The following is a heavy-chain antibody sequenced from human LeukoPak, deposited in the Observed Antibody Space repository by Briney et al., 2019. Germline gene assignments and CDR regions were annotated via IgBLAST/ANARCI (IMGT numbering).Heavy chain of an antibody. V-gene: IGHV4-4*07. CDR3: AREPYYYGSGSYLIDS. CDR2: IYTSGST. Sequence: SETLSLTCTASGGSISSYYWSWIRQPAGEGLEWIGRIYTSGSTNYNPSLKSRVTMSVDTSKNQFSLKLSSVTAADTAVYYCAREPYYYGSGSYLIDSWGQGTLVTVSS. D-gene: IGHD3-10*01. CDR1: GGSISSYY. J-gene: IGHJ4*02.